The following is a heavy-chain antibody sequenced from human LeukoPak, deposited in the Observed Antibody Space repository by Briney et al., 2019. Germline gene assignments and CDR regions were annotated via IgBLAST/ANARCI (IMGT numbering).Heavy chain of an antibody. J-gene: IGHJ4*02. CDR2: IYYTGST. Sequence: SETLSLACTLSGGSISSYFWSWIRQPPGKKLEWVGYIYYTGSTNYNPSLKSRVTISVDTPKNQFSLKLSSMTAADTAVYYCARAPRWSGSTSFFDYWGQGTLVTVSS. CDR3: ARAPRWSGSTSFFDY. D-gene: IGHD3-10*02. CDR1: GGSISSYF. V-gene: IGHV4-59*01.